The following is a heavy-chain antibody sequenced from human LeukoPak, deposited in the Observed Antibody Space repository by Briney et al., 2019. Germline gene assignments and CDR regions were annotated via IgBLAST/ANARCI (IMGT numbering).Heavy chain of an antibody. CDR1: GVSISSYY. CDR3: AREARSQDAFDI. D-gene: IGHD5-12*01. Sequence: SETLSLTCTVSGVSISSYYWSWIRQPPGKGLEWIGYIYYSGSTYYNPSLKSRVTISVDTSKNQFSLKLSSVTAADTAVYYCAREARSQDAFDIWGQGTMVTVSS. V-gene: IGHV4-59*12. CDR2: IYYSGST. J-gene: IGHJ3*02.